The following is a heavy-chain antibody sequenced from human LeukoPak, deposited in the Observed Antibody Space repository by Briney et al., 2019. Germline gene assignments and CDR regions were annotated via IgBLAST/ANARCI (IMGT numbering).Heavy chain of an antibody. CDR2: ISAYNGNT. Sequence: ASVKVSCKASADIFTNYGIIWVRQAPGQGLEWMGWISAYNGNTNYAQKLQGRVTMTTDTSTSTAYMELRSLRSDDTAVYYCARDSSGYIHKVDYWGQGTLVTVSS. V-gene: IGHV1-18*01. CDR1: ADIFTNYG. D-gene: IGHD3-22*01. CDR3: ARDSSGYIHKVDY. J-gene: IGHJ4*02.